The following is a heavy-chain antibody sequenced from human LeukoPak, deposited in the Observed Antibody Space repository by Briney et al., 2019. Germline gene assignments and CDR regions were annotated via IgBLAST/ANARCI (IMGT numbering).Heavy chain of an antibody. D-gene: IGHD4-11*01. Sequence: SQTLSLTCAVSGGSISSGGYSWSWIRQPPGKGLEWIGYIYHSGSTYYNPSLKSRVTISVDRSKNQFSLKLSSVTAADTAVYYCASGADYSNYYFDYWGQGTLVPVSS. J-gene: IGHJ4*02. V-gene: IGHV4-30-2*01. CDR2: IYHSGST. CDR1: GGSISSGGYS. CDR3: ASGADYSNYYFDY.